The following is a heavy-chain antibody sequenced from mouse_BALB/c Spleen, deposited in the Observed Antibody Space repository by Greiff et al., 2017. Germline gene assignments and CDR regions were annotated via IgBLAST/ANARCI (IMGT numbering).Heavy chain of an antibody. V-gene: IGHV5-6-5*01. CDR2: ISSGGST. CDR3: AYGYFDY. D-gene: IGHD1-1*01. CDR1: GFTFSSYA. Sequence: EVNVVESGGGLVKPGGSLKLSCAASGFTFSSYAMPWVRQTPEKRLEWVASISSGGSTYYPDSVKGRFTISRDNARNILYLQMSSLRSEDTAMYYCAYGYFDYWGQGTTLTVSS. J-gene: IGHJ2*01.